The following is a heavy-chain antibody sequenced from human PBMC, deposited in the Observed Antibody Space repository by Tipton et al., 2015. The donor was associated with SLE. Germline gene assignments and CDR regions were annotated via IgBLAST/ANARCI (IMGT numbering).Heavy chain of an antibody. J-gene: IGHJ3*02. Sequence: SLRLSCAASGFTFDDYAMHWVRQAPGKGLEWVSGISWNSGSIGYADSVKGRFTISRDNAKSSLYLQMNSLRAEDTALYYCAKMGGGPDAFDIWGQGTMVTVSS. CDR3: AKMGGGPDAFDI. CDR1: GFTFDDYA. V-gene: IGHV3-9*01. D-gene: IGHD3-16*01. CDR2: ISWNSGSI.